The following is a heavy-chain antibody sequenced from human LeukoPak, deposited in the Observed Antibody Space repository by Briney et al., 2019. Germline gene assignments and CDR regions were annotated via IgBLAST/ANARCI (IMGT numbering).Heavy chain of an antibody. V-gene: IGHV3-33*01. CDR2: LWYDGNNK. Sequence: PGGSLRLSCAASGFTFSSYGSHWVRQAPGKGLEWVTILWYDGNNKYYADSVKGRFTISRDTSKNTVYLQMNSLRAEDTALYYCARAYTDCGGGTCYYNRFDPWGQGTLVTVSS. D-gene: IGHD2-15*01. J-gene: IGHJ5*02. CDR3: ARAYTDCGGGTCYYNRFDP. CDR1: GFTFSSYG.